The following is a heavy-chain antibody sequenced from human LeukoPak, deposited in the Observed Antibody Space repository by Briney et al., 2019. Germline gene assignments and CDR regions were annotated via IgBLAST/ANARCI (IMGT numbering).Heavy chain of an antibody. D-gene: IGHD3-22*01. CDR1: GGSFSGYY. CDR2: IYYSGNT. CDR3: ARGDYYYDSTDLGAFDI. Sequence: KTSETLSLTCAVYGGSFSGYYWGWIRQSPGKGLEWIGSIYYSGNTYYNPSLKSRVTISVDTSKNQFSQKLSSVTAADTAVYYCARGDYYYDSTDLGAFDIWGQGTMVTVSS. V-gene: IGHV4-34*01. J-gene: IGHJ3*02.